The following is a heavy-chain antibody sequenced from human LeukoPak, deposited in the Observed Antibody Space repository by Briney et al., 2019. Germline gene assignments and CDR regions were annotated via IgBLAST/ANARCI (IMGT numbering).Heavy chain of an antibody. CDR2: ISAYNGNT. CDR1: GYTFTSYG. CDR3: ARDAPAATREAFDI. D-gene: IGHD2-2*01. Sequence: GASVKVSCKASGYTFTSYGISWVRQAPGQGLEWMGWISAYNGNTNYAQKLQGRVTMTTDTSTSTAYMELRSLRSDDTAVYYCARDAPAATREAFDIWGQGTMVTVSS. V-gene: IGHV1-18*01. J-gene: IGHJ3*02.